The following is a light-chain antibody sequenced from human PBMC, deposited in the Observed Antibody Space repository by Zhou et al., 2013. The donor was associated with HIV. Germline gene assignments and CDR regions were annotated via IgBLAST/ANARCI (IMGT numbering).Light chain of an antibody. Sequence: IQMTQSPSSLSASTGDRVTLTCRASQVISTYLAWYQQKPGRAPNLLIYGASTLQTGVPSRFSASGSGTDFTLTISCLQSEDFAIYYCQQYYSYPWTFGQGTRVEFK. CDR1: QVISTY. CDR2: GAS. V-gene: IGKV1-8*01. J-gene: IGKJ1*01. CDR3: QQYYSYPWT.